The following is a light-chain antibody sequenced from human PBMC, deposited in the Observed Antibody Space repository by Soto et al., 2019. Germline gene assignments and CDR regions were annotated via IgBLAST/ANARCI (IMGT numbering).Light chain of an antibody. CDR1: QSITSKF. CDR3: QQYGGSPTLA. J-gene: IGKJ4*01. V-gene: IGKV3-20*01. Sequence: EIVLTQSPGTLSLSPGQRATLSCRASQSITSKFVAWYQPRPGQPPRLLIYAASTRATGIPDRFNGSGSETDFTLTISRLEPEDFAVYYCQQYGGSPTLAFGGGTKVEI. CDR2: AAS.